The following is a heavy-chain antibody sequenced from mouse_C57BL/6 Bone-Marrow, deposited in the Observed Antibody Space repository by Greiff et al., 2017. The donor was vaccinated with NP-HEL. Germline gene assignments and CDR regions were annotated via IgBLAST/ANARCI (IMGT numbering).Heavy chain of an antibody. J-gene: IGHJ2*01. CDR1: GYTFTNYW. V-gene: IGHV1-72*01. D-gene: IGHD1-1*01. Sequence: VQLQQPGAELVKPGASVKLSCKASGYTFTNYWMHWVKQRPGRGLEWIGRLDPNSGGTTYNEKFTSKATLTVDKPSSTAYMQLSSLTSEDSAVYYCARDYYGSGYFDYWGQGTTLTVSS. CDR2: LDPNSGGT. CDR3: ARDYYGSGYFDY.